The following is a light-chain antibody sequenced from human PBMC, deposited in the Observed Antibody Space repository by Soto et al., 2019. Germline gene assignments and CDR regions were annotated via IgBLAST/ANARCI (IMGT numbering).Light chain of an antibody. Sequence: QSALTQPASVSGSPGQSITISCTGTSSDVGSYNLVSWYQQHPGKAPKLMIYEVSSRPSGVSNRFSGSKSGNTASLTISGLQPEDEADYYCSSYTTSSTVVFGTGTKLTVL. CDR2: EVS. CDR1: SSDVGSYNL. V-gene: IGLV2-14*02. J-gene: IGLJ1*01. CDR3: SSYTTSSTVV.